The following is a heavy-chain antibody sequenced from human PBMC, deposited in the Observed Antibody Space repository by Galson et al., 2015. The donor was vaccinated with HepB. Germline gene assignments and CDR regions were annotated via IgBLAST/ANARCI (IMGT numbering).Heavy chain of an antibody. CDR3: AKCWQWLVPYYYYGMDV. D-gene: IGHD6-19*01. Sequence: SLRLSCAASGFTFSSYGMHWVRQAPGKGLEWVAFIRYDGSNKYYADSVKGRFTISRDNSKNTLYLQMNSLRAEDTAVYYCAKCWQWLVPYYYYGMDVWGQGTTVTVSS. CDR2: IRYDGSNK. CDR1: GFTFSSYG. V-gene: IGHV3-30*02. J-gene: IGHJ6*02.